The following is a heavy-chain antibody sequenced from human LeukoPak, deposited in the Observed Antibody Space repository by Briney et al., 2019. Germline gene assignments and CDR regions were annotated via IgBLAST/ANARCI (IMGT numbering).Heavy chain of an antibody. CDR2: IHYSGST. V-gene: IGHV4-59*08. Sequence: SETLSLTCTVSGDSIIGYYWSWIRQPPGKGLEWIGYIHYSGSTNYNPSLQSRVTISVDTSKNQFSLRLSSVTAADTAVYYCARLHSTHSSNSWGQGTLVTVSS. CDR3: ARLHSTHSSNS. D-gene: IGHD6-13*01. CDR1: GDSIIGYY. J-gene: IGHJ4*02.